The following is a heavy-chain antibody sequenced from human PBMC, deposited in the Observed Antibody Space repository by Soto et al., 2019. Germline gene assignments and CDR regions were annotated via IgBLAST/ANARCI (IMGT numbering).Heavy chain of an antibody. J-gene: IGHJ4*02. CDR1: GGSISSFD. CDR2: IYYSGST. D-gene: IGHD1-26*01. CDR3: ARRYGGNFDY. Sequence: PSETLSLTCTVSGGSISSFDGSCIRQAPGKGVEWMGYIYYSGSTNYTPSLKSRVTISVDTSKHQFSLKLSSVTAADTAVYYCARRYGGNFDYWGQGTLVTVSS. V-gene: IGHV4-59*01.